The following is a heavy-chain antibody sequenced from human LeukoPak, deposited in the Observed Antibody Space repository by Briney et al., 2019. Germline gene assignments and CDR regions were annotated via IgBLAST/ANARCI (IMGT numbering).Heavy chain of an antibody. D-gene: IGHD3-3*01. V-gene: IGHV3-30*02. CDR3: ARAEGNYDFWSGYYPFDS. Sequence: GGSLRLSCAASRFTFSSYGMHWVRQAPGKGLEWVTFILYDGSNTYYADSVKGRFTISRDNSKNTLYLQMNSLRAEDTALYYCARAEGNYDFWSGYYPFDSWGQGTLVTVSS. CDR2: ILYDGSNT. CDR1: RFTFSSYG. J-gene: IGHJ4*02.